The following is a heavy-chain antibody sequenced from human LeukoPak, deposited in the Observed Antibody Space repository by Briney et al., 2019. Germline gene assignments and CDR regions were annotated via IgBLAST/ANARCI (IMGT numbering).Heavy chain of an antibody. D-gene: IGHD3-22*01. CDR2: INSDGSST. CDR3: AKDPRYYDSSGSEGY. J-gene: IGHJ4*02. Sequence: HSGGSLRLSCAASGFTFSSYWMHWVRQAPGKGLVWVSRINSDGSSTSYADSVKGRFTISRDNAKNTLYLQMNGLRAEDTAVYYCAKDPRYYDSSGSEGYWGQGTLVTVSS. V-gene: IGHV3-74*01. CDR1: GFTFSSYW.